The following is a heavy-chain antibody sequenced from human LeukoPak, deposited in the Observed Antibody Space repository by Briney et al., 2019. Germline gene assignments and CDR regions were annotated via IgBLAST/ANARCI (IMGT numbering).Heavy chain of an antibody. CDR1: GGSISSYY. V-gene: IGHV4-59*05. D-gene: IGHD3-10*01. CDR3: ARQGRYGSGKNFDY. Sequence: PSETLSLTCTVSGGSISSYYWSWIRQPPGKELEWIGSMSYSGYTYHNPSLKSRVTISADTSKNLFSLKLSSVTAADTAIYHCARQGRYGSGKNFDYWGQGTLVTVSS. CDR2: MSYSGYT. J-gene: IGHJ4*02.